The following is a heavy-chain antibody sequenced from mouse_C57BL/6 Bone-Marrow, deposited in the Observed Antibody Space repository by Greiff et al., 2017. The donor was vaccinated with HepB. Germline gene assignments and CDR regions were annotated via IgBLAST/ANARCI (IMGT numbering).Heavy chain of an antibody. Sequence: QVQLQQPGAELVRPGTSVKLSCKASGYTFTSYWMHWVKQRPGQGLEWIGVIDPSDSYTNYNQKFKGKATLTVDTSSSTAYMQLGSLTSEDSAVYYCAREDAGYAMDYWGQGTSVTVSS. CDR1: GYTFTSYW. CDR2: IDPSDSYT. CDR3: AREDAGYAMDY. V-gene: IGHV1-59*01. J-gene: IGHJ4*01.